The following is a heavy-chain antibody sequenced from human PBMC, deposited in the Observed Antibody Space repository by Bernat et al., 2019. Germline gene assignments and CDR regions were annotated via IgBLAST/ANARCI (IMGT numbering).Heavy chain of an antibody. D-gene: IGHD2-8*01. CDR1: GFTFSSYS. J-gene: IGHJ4*02. Sequence: EVQLVESGGGLVKPGGSLRLSCAASGFTFSSYSMNWVRQAPGKGLEWVSSISSSSSYIYYADSVKGRFTISRDNAKNSLYLQMNSLRAEDTAVYYCARASHGQGREFDYWGQGTLVTVSS. V-gene: IGHV3-21*01. CDR3: ARASHGQGREFDY. CDR2: ISSSSSYI.